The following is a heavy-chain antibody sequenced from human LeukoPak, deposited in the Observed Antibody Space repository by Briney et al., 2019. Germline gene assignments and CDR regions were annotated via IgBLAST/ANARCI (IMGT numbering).Heavy chain of an antibody. CDR3: ARDDFWSGYGYYYYGMDV. CDR1: GDSVSSNSAA. Sequence: SQTLSLTCAISGDSVSSNSAAWNWIRQSPSRGLEWLGRTYYRSKWYNDYAVSVKSRITINPDTSKNQFSLQLNSVTPEDTAVYYCARDDFWSGYGYYYYGMDVWGQGTTVTVPS. D-gene: IGHD3-3*01. CDR2: TYYRSKWYN. J-gene: IGHJ6*02. V-gene: IGHV6-1*01.